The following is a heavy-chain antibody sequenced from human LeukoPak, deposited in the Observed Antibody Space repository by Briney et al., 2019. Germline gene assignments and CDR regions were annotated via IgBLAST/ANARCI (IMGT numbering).Heavy chain of an antibody. CDR1: GGSISSGGYY. D-gene: IGHD3-3*01. Sequence: SETLSLTCTVSGGSISSGGYYWSWIRQHPGKGLEWIGYIYYSGSTYYNPSLKSRVTISVDTSKYQFSLKLSSVTAADTAVYYCARGDFWSGPYNWFDPWGQGTLVTVSS. CDR2: IYYSGST. CDR3: ARGDFWSGPYNWFDP. J-gene: IGHJ5*02. V-gene: IGHV4-31*03.